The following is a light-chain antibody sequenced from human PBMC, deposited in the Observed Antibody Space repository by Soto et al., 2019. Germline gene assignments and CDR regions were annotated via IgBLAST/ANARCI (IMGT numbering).Light chain of an antibody. Sequence: DIQMTQSPSTLSASVGDIVTITCRASQSISSWLAWYQHKPGKAPKLLIYDASSLESGVPSRFSGSGSGTEFTLTISSLQPDDFATYYCQQYNSYWWTFGQGTKVEIK. CDR3: QQYNSYWWT. J-gene: IGKJ1*01. CDR2: DAS. CDR1: QSISSW. V-gene: IGKV1-5*01.